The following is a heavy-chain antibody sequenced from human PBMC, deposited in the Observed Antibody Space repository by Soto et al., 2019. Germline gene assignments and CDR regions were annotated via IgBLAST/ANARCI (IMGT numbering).Heavy chain of an antibody. CDR2: ISLRGNT. CDR3: AREGGSYDSGGYLIRGAFDL. Sequence: SETLSLTCTLSVDSISSIYDYWTWIRRHRVKWLGWLGGISLRGNTYYSPSLESRLTISVDTSKNQFSLKLTSVTAADTAVYYCAREGGSYDSGGYLIRGAFDLWGQGTLVTVSS. V-gene: IGHV4-31*03. CDR1: VDSISSIYDY. D-gene: IGHD3-22*01. J-gene: IGHJ3*01.